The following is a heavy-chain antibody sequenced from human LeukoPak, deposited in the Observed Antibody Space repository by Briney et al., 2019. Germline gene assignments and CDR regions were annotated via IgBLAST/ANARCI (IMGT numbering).Heavy chain of an antibody. CDR2: ISSSSSYI. D-gene: IGHD3-9*01. Sequence: GGSLRLSCAASGFTFSGYSMNWVRQAPGKGLEWVSSISSSSSYIYYADSVKGRFTISRDNAKNSLYLQMNSLRAEDTAVYYCARENYDILTGYYQNWFDPWGQGTLVTVSS. CDR3: ARENYDILTGYYQNWFDP. J-gene: IGHJ5*02. V-gene: IGHV3-21*01. CDR1: GFTFSGYS.